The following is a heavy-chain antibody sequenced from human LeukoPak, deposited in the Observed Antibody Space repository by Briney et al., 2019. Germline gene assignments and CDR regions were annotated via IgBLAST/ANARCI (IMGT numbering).Heavy chain of an antibody. CDR2: INTDGTVT. J-gene: IGHJ4*02. CDR1: GFTFRKYW. V-gene: IGHV3-74*01. D-gene: IGHD6-19*01. CDR3: ATKQWLAPPPDS. Sequence: PGGALRLSCAASGFTFRKYWMLWVPQAPGKGMENVSRINTDGTVTTYADSVKGRFAVSRDNADNTMFLQMNSVRDEDTAVYYCATKQWLAPPPDSWGQGTPVTVSS.